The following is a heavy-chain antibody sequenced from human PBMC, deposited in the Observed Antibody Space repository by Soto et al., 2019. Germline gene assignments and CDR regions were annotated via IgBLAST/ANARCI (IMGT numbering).Heavy chain of an antibody. CDR3: ARSRSPCSGGSCDSYGRVYYYYYMDV. CDR2: IYYSGST. D-gene: IGHD2-15*01. J-gene: IGHJ6*03. Sequence: SETLSLTCAVSGYSISSSNWWGWIRQPPGKGLEWIGYIYYSGSTYYNPSLKSRVTMSVDTSKNQFSLKLSSVTAVDTAVYYCARSRSPCSGGSCDSYGRVYYYYYMDVWGKGTTDTVSS. CDR1: GYSISSSNW. V-gene: IGHV4-28*01.